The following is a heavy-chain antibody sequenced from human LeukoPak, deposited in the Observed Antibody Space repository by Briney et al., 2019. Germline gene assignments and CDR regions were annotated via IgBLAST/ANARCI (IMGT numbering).Heavy chain of an antibody. J-gene: IGHJ4*02. D-gene: IGHD3-16*01. Sequence: PGGSLRLSCAASGFTFSSYGMHWVRQAPGKGLEWVAVISYDGSNKYYADSVKGRFTIPRDNSKNTLYLQMNSLRAEDTAVYYCAREPQKYYDYDWGQGTLVTVSS. CDR3: AREPQKYYDYD. CDR1: GFTFSSYG. V-gene: IGHV3-30*03. CDR2: ISYDGSNK.